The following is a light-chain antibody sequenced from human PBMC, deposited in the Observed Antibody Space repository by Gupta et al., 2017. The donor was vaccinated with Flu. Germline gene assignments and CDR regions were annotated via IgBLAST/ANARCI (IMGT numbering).Light chain of an antibody. J-gene: IGLJ2*01. CDR3: SSYTKANTVVV. Sequence: ITCTGATSSIGGDDYVAWYQQHPGNAPTLMLFEVSRRPAGIADRFSGSRSGSTAALTISGLLAEDEAFYYCSSYTKANTVVVFGGGTKLTVL. V-gene: IGLV2-14*01. CDR1: TSSIGGDDY. CDR2: EVS.